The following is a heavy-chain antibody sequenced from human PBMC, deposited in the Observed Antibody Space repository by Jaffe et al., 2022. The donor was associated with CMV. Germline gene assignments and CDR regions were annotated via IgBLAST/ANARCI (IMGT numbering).Heavy chain of an antibody. D-gene: IGHD3-9*01. CDR3: ARQGPYYEILTGYYRTFDY. V-gene: IGHV4-39*01. Sequence: QMQLQESGPGLVKPSETLSLTCSVSGRSMSTTTYYWGWIRQPPGKGLEWIGSIYYDGTTYYNPSLKTRVTISVDRSKNQFSLELTSVTAADTAVYYCARQGPYYEILTGYYRTFDYWGQGTQVTVSS. CDR2: IYYDGTT. J-gene: IGHJ4*02. CDR1: GRSMSTTTYY.